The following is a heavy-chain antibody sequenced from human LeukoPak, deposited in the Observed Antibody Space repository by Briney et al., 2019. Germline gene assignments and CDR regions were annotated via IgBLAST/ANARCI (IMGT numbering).Heavy chain of an antibody. J-gene: IGHJ5*02. Sequence: PGGSLRLSCEASGFTVSDNYMFWVRQAPGKGLEWVSVIYSAGATYYADSVKGRFTISRDNSKNTLFLLMNSLRAEDTAMYYCATIYLWGQGTLVTVSS. CDR2: IYSAGAT. V-gene: IGHV3-53*01. D-gene: IGHD2-2*02. CDR1: GFTVSDNY. CDR3: ATIYL.